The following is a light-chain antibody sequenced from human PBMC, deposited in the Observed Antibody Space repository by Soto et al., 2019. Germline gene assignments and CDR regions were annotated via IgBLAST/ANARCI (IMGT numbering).Light chain of an antibody. Sequence: QSALTQPASVSGSPGQSITISCTGTSSDVGAYNLVSWYQQHPGRAPKLFILDVSDRPSGVSDRFSGSKSGNTASLTISGLQAEDEASYYCSSYTNTSTLVFGGGTKLTVL. J-gene: IGLJ3*02. CDR3: SSYTNTSTLV. CDR2: DVS. CDR1: SSDVGAYNL. V-gene: IGLV2-14*02.